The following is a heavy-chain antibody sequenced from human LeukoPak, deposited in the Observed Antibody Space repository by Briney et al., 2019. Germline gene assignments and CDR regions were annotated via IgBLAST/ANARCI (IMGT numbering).Heavy chain of an antibody. D-gene: IGHD2/OR15-2a*01. CDR3: ARAHSIASYYYGVDV. J-gene: IGHJ6*02. Sequence: SETLSLTCTVSGGSISSSYSYWGWIRQPPGKGLEWIGNIYYSGNTYYSPSLTSRVTLSVDTSENQFSLELSSVTAADTAVYYCARAHSIASYYYGVDVWGQGTTVTVSS. V-gene: IGHV4-39*07. CDR2: IYYSGNT. CDR1: GGSISSSYSY.